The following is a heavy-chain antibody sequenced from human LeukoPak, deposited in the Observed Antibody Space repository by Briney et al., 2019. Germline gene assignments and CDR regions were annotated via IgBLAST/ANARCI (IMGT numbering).Heavy chain of an antibody. J-gene: IGHJ4*02. Sequence: PGGSLRLSCAASGFTFSSYAMSWVRQAPGKGLEWVSAITGGGGGTYYADSVKGRFTISRDKSKSTLYLQMNSLRAEDTAVYYCAKDRSGTWMTEGNSRGNFDYWGQGTLVTASS. CDR2: ITGGGGGT. D-gene: IGHD6-13*01. CDR3: AKDRSGTWMTEGNSRGNFDY. CDR1: GFTFSSYA. V-gene: IGHV3-23*01.